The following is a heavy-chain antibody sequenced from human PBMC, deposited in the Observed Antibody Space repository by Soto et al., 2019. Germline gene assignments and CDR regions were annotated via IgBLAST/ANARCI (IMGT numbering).Heavy chain of an antibody. D-gene: IGHD3-22*01. Sequence: QVQLQESGPGLVKPSETLSLTCTVSGASISSSYWSWIRQSPGKRLDWIGYVYYRGSTNYNPSLKSRVTISIDTSKNQFSLKLSAVTAADTAVYYCARGYYDSRGQSNTFDIWGQGTMVTVSS. J-gene: IGHJ3*02. CDR3: ARGYYDSRGQSNTFDI. CDR2: VYYRGST. CDR1: GASISSSY. V-gene: IGHV4-59*01.